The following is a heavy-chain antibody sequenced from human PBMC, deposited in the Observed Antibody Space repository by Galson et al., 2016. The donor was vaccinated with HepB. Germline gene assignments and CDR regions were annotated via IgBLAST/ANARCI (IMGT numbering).Heavy chain of an antibody. CDR2: IIPFFGTT. CDR3: ARPAARGIFFHF. J-gene: IGHJ4*02. D-gene: IGHD3-10*01. V-gene: IGHV1-69*06. CDR1: GGSFSSFG. Sequence: SVKVSCKASGGSFSSFGTSWVRQAPGQGPEWMGEIIPFFGTTNYAPKFQGRVTISADISTSTVYMEMSSLTSGDTAMYYCARPAARGIFFHFWGQGTVVTVSS.